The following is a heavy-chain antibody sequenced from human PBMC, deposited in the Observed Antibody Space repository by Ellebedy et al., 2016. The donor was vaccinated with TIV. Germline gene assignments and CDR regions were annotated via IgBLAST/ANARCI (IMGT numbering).Heavy chain of an antibody. CDR1: GGSISSSSYY. CDR3: ARVSRYALAFDY. V-gene: IGHV4-39*07. J-gene: IGHJ4*02. Sequence: SETLSLTCTVSGGSISSSSYYWGWIRQPPGKGLEWIGSIYYSGSTYYNPSLKSRVTISVDTSKNQFSLKLSSVTAADTAVYYCARVSRYALAFDYWGQGTLVTVSS. D-gene: IGHD2-15*01. CDR2: IYYSGST.